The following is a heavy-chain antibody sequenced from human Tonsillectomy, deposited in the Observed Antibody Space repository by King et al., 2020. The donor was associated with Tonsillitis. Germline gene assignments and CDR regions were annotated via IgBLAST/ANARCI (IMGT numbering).Heavy chain of an antibody. Sequence: QLVQSGAAVKKPGASVTVSCKASGYTFNSYGIIWVRQAPGQGLEWMGWISAYSGHAEYAQQFQGRVTMTTDTSTSTAYMELRSLRFDDTAVYFCAHYFGSGSYYLAFDVWGQGTLVTVSS. CDR2: ISAYSGHA. V-gene: IGHV1-18*01. CDR3: AHYFGSGSYYLAFDV. J-gene: IGHJ3*01. CDR1: GYTFNSYG. D-gene: IGHD3-10*01.